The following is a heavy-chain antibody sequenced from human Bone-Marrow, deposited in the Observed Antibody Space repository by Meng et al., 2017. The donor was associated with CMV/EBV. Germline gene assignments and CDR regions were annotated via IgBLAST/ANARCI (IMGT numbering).Heavy chain of an antibody. CDR1: GFTFGDYA. CDR3: ARDRELLLSMDV. Sequence: GESLKISCTASGFTFGDYAMSWVRQAPGKGLEWVGFIRSKAYGGTTEYAASVKGRFTISRDDSKSIAYLQMNSLKTEDTAVYYCARDRELLLSMDVWGQGTTVTVSS. CDR2: IRSKAYGGTT. D-gene: IGHD1-26*01. J-gene: IGHJ6*02. V-gene: IGHV3-49*04.